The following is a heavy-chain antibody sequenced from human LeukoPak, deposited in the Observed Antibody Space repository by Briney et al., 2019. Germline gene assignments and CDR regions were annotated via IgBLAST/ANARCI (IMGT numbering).Heavy chain of an antibody. D-gene: IGHD2-8*01. J-gene: IGHJ4*02. CDR3: ARARDCTNGVCYLDY. CDR1: GYSISSGYY. CDR2: IYYSGST. V-gene: IGHV4-61*01. Sequence: EPSETLSLTCTVSGYSISSGYYWSWIRQPPGKGLEWIGYIYYSGSTNYNPSLKSRVTISADTSKNQFSLKLSSVTAADTAVYYCARARDCTNGVCYLDYWGQGTLVTVSS.